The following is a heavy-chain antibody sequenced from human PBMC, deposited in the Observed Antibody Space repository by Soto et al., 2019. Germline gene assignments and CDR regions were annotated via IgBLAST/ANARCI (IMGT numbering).Heavy chain of an antibody. CDR1: GFTFSSYG. CDR3: ARDPYYYDSSGYYHHLDY. J-gene: IGHJ4*02. Sequence: GGSLRLSCAASGFTFSSYGMHWVRQAPGKGLEWVAVIWYDGSNKYYADSVKGRFTISRDNSKNTLYLQMNSLRAEDTAVYYCARDPYYYDSSGYYHHLDYWGQGTLVTVSS. CDR2: IWYDGSNK. D-gene: IGHD3-22*01. V-gene: IGHV3-33*01.